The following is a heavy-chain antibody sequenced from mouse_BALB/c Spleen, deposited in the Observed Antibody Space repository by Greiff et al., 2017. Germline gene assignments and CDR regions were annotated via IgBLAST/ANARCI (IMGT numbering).Heavy chain of an antibody. J-gene: IGHJ2*01. Sequence: QVQLKQSGAELAKPGASVKMSCKASGYTFTSYWMHWVKQRPGQGLEWIGYINPSTGYTEYNQKFKDKATLTADKSSSTAYMQLSSLTSEDSAVYYCASSYRYGDYFDYWGQGTTLTVSS. CDR3: ASSYRYGDYFDY. CDR1: GYTFTSYW. CDR2: INPSTGYT. V-gene: IGHV1-7*01. D-gene: IGHD2-14*01.